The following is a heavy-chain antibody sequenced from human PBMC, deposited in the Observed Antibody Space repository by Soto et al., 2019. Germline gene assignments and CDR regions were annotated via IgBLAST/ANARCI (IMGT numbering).Heavy chain of an antibody. D-gene: IGHD5-18*01. CDR2: IYYSGST. CDR1: GGSISSSNYY. V-gene: IGHV4-39*02. CDR3: ARLSWDTAMAFDY. Sequence: PSETLSLTCTVSGGSISSSNYYWGRIRQPPGQGLEGIGCIYYSGSTYYNPSLKSRVTISVDTSKNHFSLKLSSVAAADTAVYYCARLSWDTAMAFDYWGQGTLVTVSS. J-gene: IGHJ4*02.